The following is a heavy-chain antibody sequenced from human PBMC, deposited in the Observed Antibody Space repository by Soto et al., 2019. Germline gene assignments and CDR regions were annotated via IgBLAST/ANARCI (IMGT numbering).Heavy chain of an antibody. D-gene: IGHD5-18*01. J-gene: IGHJ6*02. CDR1: GGSISSSSYY. CDR2: IYYSGST. V-gene: IGHV4-39*01. CDR3: ACIFSGGYGYGFYYYGMDV. Sequence: TLSLTCTVSGGSISSSSYYWGWIRQPPGKGLEWIGSIYYSGSTYYNPSLKSRVTISVDTSKNQFSLKLSSVTAADTAVYYCACIFSGGYGYGFYYYGMDVWGQGTTVT.